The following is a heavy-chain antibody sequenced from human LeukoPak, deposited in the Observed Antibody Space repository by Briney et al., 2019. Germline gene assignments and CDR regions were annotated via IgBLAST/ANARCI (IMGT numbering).Heavy chain of an antibody. CDR2: IHTSGST. D-gene: IGHD6-25*01. J-gene: IGHJ3*02. V-gene: IGHV4-4*09. CDR1: GGSISGVY. CDR3: ARVSGRAFDI. Sequence: SETLSLTCTVSGGSISGVYWNWIRQPPRKGLEWVGYIHTSGSTSFNPSLKSRLSFSIDTSKNQVSLRLSSVTATDTAVYYCARVSGRAFDIWGQGTMVTVSS.